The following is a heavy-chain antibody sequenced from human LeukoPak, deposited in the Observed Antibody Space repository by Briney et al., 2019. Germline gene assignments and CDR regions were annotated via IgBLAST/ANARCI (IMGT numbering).Heavy chain of an antibody. J-gene: IGHJ6*02. D-gene: IGHD2-15*01. CDR1: GGSISSSSYY. CDR3: ARAGYCSGGRCYSDYYYGMDV. Sequence: SETLSLTCTVSGGSISSSSYYWGWIRQPPGKGLEWIGSIYYSGSTYYNPSLKSRVTISVDTSKNQFSLKLSSVTAADTAVYYCARAGYCSGGRCYSDYYYGMDVWGQGTTVTVSS. V-gene: IGHV4-39*01. CDR2: IYYSGST.